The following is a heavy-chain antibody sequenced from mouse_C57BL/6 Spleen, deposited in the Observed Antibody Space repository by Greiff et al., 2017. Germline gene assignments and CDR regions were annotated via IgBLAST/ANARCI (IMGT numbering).Heavy chain of an antibody. V-gene: IGHV1-15*01. Sequence: QVQLQQSGAELVRPGASVTLSCKASGYTFTDYEMHWVKQTPVHGLEWIGAIDPETGGTAYNQKFKGKAILTADKSSSTAYMELRSLTSEDSAVYYCTRARPSGSFDYWGQGTTLTVSS. CDR2: IDPETGGT. D-gene: IGHD3-1*01. CDR3: TRARPSGSFDY. CDR1: GYTFTDYE. J-gene: IGHJ2*01.